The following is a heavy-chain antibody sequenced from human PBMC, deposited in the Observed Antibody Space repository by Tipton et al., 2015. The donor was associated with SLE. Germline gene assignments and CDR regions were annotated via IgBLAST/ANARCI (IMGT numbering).Heavy chain of an antibody. Sequence: QLVQSGAEVKKSGESLKISCKASGYTFSSYWIAWVRQMPGKGLEWVGTIYPGDSHTRYNPSFQGQVTISADRSVSTAYLQWSSLKASDAAVYFCARRENAFDIWGPGTMVTVSS. CDR3: ARRENAFDI. V-gene: IGHV5-51*03. CDR2: IYPGDSHT. J-gene: IGHJ3*02. CDR1: GYTFSSYW.